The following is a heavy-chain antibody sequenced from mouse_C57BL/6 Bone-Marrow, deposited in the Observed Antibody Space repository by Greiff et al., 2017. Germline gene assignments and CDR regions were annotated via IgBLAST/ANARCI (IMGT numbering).Heavy chain of an antibody. CDR1: GYTFTSYW. D-gene: IGHD2-4*01. V-gene: IGHV1-74*01. Sequence: VKLKQPGAELVKPGASVKVSCKASGYTFTSYWMHWVKQRPGQGLEWIGRIHPSDSDTNYTQKFKGKATLTVDKSSSTAYMQLSSLTSGDSAVYYCAIYGIYYDYDGDYYAMDYWGQGTSVTVSS. CDR3: AIYGIYYDYDGDYYAMDY. CDR2: IHPSDSDT. J-gene: IGHJ4*01.